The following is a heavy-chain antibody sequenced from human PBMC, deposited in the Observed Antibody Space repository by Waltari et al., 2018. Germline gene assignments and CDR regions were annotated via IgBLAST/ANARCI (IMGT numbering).Heavy chain of an antibody. CDR3: ARGARRTTVTTGWWYFDV. D-gene: IGHD4-17*01. Sequence: EVQLVESGGGLVQPGGSLRLSCAASGFTYSLYWMPWVRQVPGKGLLWVTRSNSDGSSISYADSVKGRFTIYKDNAKNTVYLQMNSLRADDTAIYYCARGARRTTVTTGWWYFDVWGRGTLVTVSS. J-gene: IGHJ2*01. CDR2: SNSDGSSI. CDR1: GFTYSLYW. V-gene: IGHV3-74*01.